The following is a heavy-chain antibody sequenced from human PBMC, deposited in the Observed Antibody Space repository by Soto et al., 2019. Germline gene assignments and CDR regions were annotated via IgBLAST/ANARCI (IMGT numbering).Heavy chain of an antibody. Sequence: QVQLVQSGAEVKKPGASVKVSCKASGYTFSSYHITWVRQAPGQGLEWMGWISAYNGNTNYAQKLQGRVTMTTDTTPSTAYMEPRRLRSDDTAGFFFARDGPPTDYWGQGTLVTVSS. J-gene: IGHJ4*02. V-gene: IGHV1-18*01. CDR3: ARDGPPTDY. CDR1: GYTFSSYH. CDR2: ISAYNGNT.